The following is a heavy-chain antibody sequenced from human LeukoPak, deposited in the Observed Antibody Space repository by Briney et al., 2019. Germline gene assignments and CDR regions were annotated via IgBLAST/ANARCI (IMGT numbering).Heavy chain of an antibody. CDR2: FDPEDGET. CDR1: GYSRTELS. J-gene: IGHJ4*02. Sequence: ASVKVSCKVPGYSRTELSMHWVRQAPGKGLEWMGGFDPEDGETIYAQKFQGRVTMTEDTSTGTAYMELRSLRSEDTAVYYCATELMCADDCKLHYWGQGTLVTVSS. V-gene: IGHV1-24*01. CDR3: ATELMCADDCKLHY. D-gene: IGHD2-21*02.